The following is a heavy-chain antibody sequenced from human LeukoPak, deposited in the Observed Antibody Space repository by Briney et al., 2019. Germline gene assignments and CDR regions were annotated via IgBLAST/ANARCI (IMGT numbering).Heavy chain of an antibody. CDR2: IRSKANSYAT. V-gene: IGHV3-73*01. J-gene: IGHJ6*02. D-gene: IGHD2-15*01. CDR3: GRGYCSGGSCSDYYYYYGMDV. CDR1: GFTFSCSA. Sequence: GGSLRLSCAASGFTFSCSAMHWVRQASGKGREWVGRIRSKANSYATAYAASVKGRFTISRDDSKNTAYLQMNSLKTEDTAVYYCGRGYCSGGSCSDYYYYYGMDVWGQGTTVTVSS.